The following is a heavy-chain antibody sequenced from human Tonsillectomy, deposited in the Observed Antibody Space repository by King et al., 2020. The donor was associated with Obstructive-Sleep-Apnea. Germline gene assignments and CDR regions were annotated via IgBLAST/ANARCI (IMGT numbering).Heavy chain of an antibody. CDR3: ADLPEEIITFGGVVGLGPSFVDL. Sequence: QLQESGPGLVKPSETLSLTCTVSGGSISSIDYYWGWIRQPPGKGLEWIGGIYYSGSTTYNPSLKSRVTISVDTSMNQFSLRLSSVTAADTAVYYCADLPEEIITFGGVVGLGPSFVDLWGQGTLVTVSS. V-gene: IGHV4-39*01. CDR2: IYYSGST. J-gene: IGHJ5*02. CDR1: GGSISSIDYY. D-gene: IGHD3-16*02.